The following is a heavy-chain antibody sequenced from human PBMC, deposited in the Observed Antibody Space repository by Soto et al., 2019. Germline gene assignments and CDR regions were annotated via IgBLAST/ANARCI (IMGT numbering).Heavy chain of an antibody. Sequence: ASVKVSCQASGYTFTSYGISWVRQAPGQGLEWMGWISAYNGNTNYAQKLQGRVTMTTDTSTSTAYMELRSLRSDDTAVYYCARASVSSYTPFVDYWGQGTLVTVSS. CDR1: GYTFTSYG. D-gene: IGHD1-26*01. V-gene: IGHV1-18*01. CDR2: ISAYNGNT. J-gene: IGHJ4*02. CDR3: ARASVSSYTPFVDY.